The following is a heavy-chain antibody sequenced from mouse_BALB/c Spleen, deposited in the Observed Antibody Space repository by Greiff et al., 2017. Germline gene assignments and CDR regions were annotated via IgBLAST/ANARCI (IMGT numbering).Heavy chain of an antibody. V-gene: IGHV14-3*02. D-gene: IGHD2-3*01. J-gene: IGHJ4*01. CDR1: GFNIKDNY. CDR2: IDPANGNT. Sequence: EVQLQQSGAELVKPGASVKLSCTASGFNIKDNYMHWVRQRPEQGLEWIGRIDPANGNTKYDPKFQGRATITADTSANTAYLQLSSLTSEDTAVYYCATSVGWLHSDAMDYWGQGTSVTVSS. CDR3: ATSVGWLHSDAMDY.